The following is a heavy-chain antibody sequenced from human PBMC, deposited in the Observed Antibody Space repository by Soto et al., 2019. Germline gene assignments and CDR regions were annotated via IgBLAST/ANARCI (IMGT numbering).Heavy chain of an antibody. CDR2: INHSGST. D-gene: IGHD3-22*01. V-gene: IGHV4-34*01. Sequence: PSETLSLTCTVYGGSFSGYYWSWIRQPPGKGLEWIGEINHSGSTNYNPSLKSRVTISVDTSKNQFSLKLSSVTAADTAVYYCARADYYDSSGFYYDCWGQGSLVT. CDR1: GGSFSGYY. J-gene: IGHJ4*02. CDR3: ARADYYDSSGFYYDC.